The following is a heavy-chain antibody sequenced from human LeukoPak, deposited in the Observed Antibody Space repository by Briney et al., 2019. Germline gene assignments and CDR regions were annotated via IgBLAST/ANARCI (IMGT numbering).Heavy chain of an antibody. CDR3: ARGGSSWFSY. CDR1: GFTFSSYS. J-gene: IGHJ4*02. CDR2: IHDGGSPI. Sequence: GGSLRLSCAASGFTFSSYSMTWVRQAPGKGLEWISYIHDGGSPIYYADSVKGRFTDSRDNAKNSLYLQMNSLRAEDTAVYYCARGGSSWFSYWGQGTLVTVSS. D-gene: IGHD6-13*01. V-gene: IGHV3-48*01.